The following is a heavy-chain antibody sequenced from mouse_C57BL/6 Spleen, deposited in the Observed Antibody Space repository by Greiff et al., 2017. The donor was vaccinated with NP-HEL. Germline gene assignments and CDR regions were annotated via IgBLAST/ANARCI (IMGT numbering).Heavy chain of an antibody. J-gene: IGHJ4*01. CDR1: GYAFSSYW. CDR2: IYPGDGDT. Sequence: QVQLQQSGAELVKPGASVKISCKASGYAFSSYWMNWVKQRPGKGLEWIGQIYPGDGDTNYNGKFKGKATLTADKSSSTAYMPLSSLTSEDSAVYFCARDYEESAMDYWGKGTSVTASS. D-gene: IGHD2-4*01. CDR3: ARDYEESAMDY. V-gene: IGHV1-80*01.